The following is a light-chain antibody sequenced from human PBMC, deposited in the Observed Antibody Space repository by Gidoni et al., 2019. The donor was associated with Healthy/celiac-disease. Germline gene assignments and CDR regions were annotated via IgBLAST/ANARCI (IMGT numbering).Light chain of an antibody. CDR2: DVS. CDR3: CSYAGSYTFVV. V-gene: IGLV2-11*01. Sequence: QSALTQPRSVSGSPGQSVPLSFTGTSSDVGGYKYVSWYQQHPGKAPTLMIYDVSKRPSGVPDRFSGSKSCNTASLTISGLHAEDEADYYCCSYAGSYTFVVFGGGTKLTVL. CDR1: SSDVGGYKY. J-gene: IGLJ2*01.